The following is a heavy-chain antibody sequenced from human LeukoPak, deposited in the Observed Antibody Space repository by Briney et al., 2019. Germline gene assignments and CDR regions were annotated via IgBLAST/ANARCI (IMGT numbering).Heavy chain of an antibody. Sequence: GGSLRLSCAASGFTFSSYGMHWVRQAPGKGLEWVAVISYDGSNKYYADSVKGRFTISRDNSKNTLYLQMNSLRAEDTAVYYCAKTPYSGSLRASDIWGQGTMVTVSS. D-gene: IGHD1-26*01. CDR2: ISYDGSNK. V-gene: IGHV3-30*18. J-gene: IGHJ3*02. CDR3: AKTPYSGSLRASDI. CDR1: GFTFSSYG.